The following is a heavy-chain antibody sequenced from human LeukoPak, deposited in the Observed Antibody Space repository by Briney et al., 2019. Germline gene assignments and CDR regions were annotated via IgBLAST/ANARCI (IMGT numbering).Heavy chain of an antibody. J-gene: IGHJ6*03. CDR1: GGTFSSYA. CDR2: IIPIFGTA. Sequence: SLKVSCKASGGTFSSYAISWVRQAPGQGLEWMGGIIPIFGTANYAQKFQGRVTITTDESTSTAYMELSSLRSEDTAVYYCARGGSSWLNYYYHMDVWGKGTTVTVSS. D-gene: IGHD6-13*01. CDR3: ARGGSSWLNYYYHMDV. V-gene: IGHV1-69*05.